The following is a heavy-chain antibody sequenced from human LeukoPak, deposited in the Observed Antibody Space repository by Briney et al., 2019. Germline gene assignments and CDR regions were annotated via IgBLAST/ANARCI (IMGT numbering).Heavy chain of an antibody. V-gene: IGHV3-33*01. Sequence: GRSLRLSCAASGFTFSSYGMHWVRQAPGKGLEWVAVIWYDGSNKYYADSVKGRFTISRDNSKNTLYLQMNSLRAEDTAVYYCARDRLAYCGGDCSGLFDYWGRGTLVTVSS. CDR1: GFTFSSYG. J-gene: IGHJ4*02. CDR2: IWYDGSNK. CDR3: ARDRLAYCGGDCSGLFDY. D-gene: IGHD2-21*02.